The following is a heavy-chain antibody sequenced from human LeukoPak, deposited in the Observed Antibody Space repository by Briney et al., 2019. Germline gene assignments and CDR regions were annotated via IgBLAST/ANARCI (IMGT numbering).Heavy chain of an antibody. J-gene: IGHJ4*02. D-gene: IGHD6-6*01. CDR3: ARSEYSSSSDDY. CDR2: IYPGDSDT. CDR1: GYSFTSYW. Sequence: GESLEISCKGSGYSFTSYWIGWVRQTPGKGLGWMGIIYPGDSDTRYSPSFQGQVTVSADKSISTAYLQWSSLKASDTAMYYCARSEYSSSSDDYWGQGTLVTVSS. V-gene: IGHV5-51*01.